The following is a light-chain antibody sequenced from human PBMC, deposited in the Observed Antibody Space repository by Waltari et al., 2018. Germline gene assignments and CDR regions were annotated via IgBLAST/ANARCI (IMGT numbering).Light chain of an antibody. V-gene: IGKV3-20*01. J-gene: IGKJ1*01. CDR2: GAS. Sequence: EIVLPQSPGTLSLSPGERGPLSCRASQSVSRFLAWYQQKPGQAPRLLIYGASTMATGIPDRFSGSGSWTDFSLTISRLEPEDFAVYYCQKYDRLPAAFGQGTKVEIK. CDR3: QKYDRLPAA. CDR1: QSVSRF.